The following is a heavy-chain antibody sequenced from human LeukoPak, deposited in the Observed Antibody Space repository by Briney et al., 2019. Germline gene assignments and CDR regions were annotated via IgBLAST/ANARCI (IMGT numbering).Heavy chain of an antibody. Sequence: GRSLRLSCAASGFIFDDYAMHWVRQAPGKGLEWVSGIAWNSGTIGYADSVKGRFTISRDNAKNSLYLQMNSLRAEDTAVYYCAKELYSGSYGVDYWGQGTLVTVSS. CDR1: GFIFDDYA. CDR3: AKELYSGSYGVDY. V-gene: IGHV3-9*01. CDR2: IAWNSGTI. D-gene: IGHD1-26*01. J-gene: IGHJ4*02.